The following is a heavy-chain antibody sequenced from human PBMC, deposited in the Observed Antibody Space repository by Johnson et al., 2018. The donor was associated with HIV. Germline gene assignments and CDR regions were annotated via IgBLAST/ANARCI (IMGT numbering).Heavy chain of an antibody. V-gene: IGHV3-7*01. D-gene: IGHD2-21*01. CDR1: GLTFSTFW. CDR2: IKQDGSEK. CDR3: ARMWFRDAFDI. Sequence: VQLVESGGGLVQPGGSLRLSCAASGLTFSTFWMSWVRQAPGKGLEWVDNIKQDGSEKYYVDSVKGRFTISRDNAKNSLYLQMNNLRAEDTAVYYCARMWFRDAFDIWGQGTMVTVSS. J-gene: IGHJ3*02.